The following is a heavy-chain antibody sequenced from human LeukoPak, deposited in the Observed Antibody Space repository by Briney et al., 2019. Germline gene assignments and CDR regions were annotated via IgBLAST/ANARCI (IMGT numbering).Heavy chain of an antibody. V-gene: IGHV3-48*03. CDR3: ARTGGSYPYYFEY. CDR2: ISSSGSTI. Sequence: GGSLRLSCEASGFSFPYGMSWVRQAPGKGLEWVSYISSSGSTIYYADSVKGRFTISRDNAKNSLYLQMNSLRAEDTAVYYCARTGGSYPYYFEYWGQGTLVTVSS. CDR1: GFSFPYG. D-gene: IGHD1-26*01. J-gene: IGHJ4*02.